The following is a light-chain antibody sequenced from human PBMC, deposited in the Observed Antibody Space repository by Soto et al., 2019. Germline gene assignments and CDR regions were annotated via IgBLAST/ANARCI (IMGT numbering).Light chain of an antibody. Sequence: EIVLTQSPGTLSLSPGEGATLSCRASQSVSDSYLTWYQQKAGQAPRLLIYGASSRATGIPDRFSGSGSGTDFTLTISRLEPEDSAVYYCQQYGDSLWTFGQGTKVEIQ. CDR2: GAS. J-gene: IGKJ1*01. CDR1: QSVSDSY. CDR3: QQYGDSLWT. V-gene: IGKV3-20*01.